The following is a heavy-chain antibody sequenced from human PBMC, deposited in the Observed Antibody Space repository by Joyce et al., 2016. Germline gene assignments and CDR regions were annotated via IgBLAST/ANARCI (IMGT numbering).Heavy chain of an antibody. J-gene: IGHJ4*02. V-gene: IGHV5-51*01. D-gene: IGHD3-16*01. CDR3: ARSAGRGTLSPFFDY. CDR1: GYSFTSYW. Sequence: EVQLVQSGGEVKKPGESLKISCKGVGYSFTSYWLGWVRQMPGKGLELMGIINPEDSDTRYSPSCQGKVTISVDRSIKTAHLRWGSLRASDTAIYYCARSAGRGTLSPFFDYWGQGSLVTVSS. CDR2: INPEDSDT.